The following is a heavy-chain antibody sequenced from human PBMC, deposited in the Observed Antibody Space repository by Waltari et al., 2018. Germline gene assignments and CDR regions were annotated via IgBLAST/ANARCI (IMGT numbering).Heavy chain of an antibody. Sequence: EVQLVQSGAEVKKPGESLKISCKGSGYSFTSYWIGWVRQMPGKGLEWMGIIYPGDSDTGYSPSFQGQVTISADKSISTAYLQWSSLKASDTAMYYCARDSSGSSGSYYDYYYGMDVWGQGTTVTVSS. CDR3: ARDSSGSSGSYYDYYYGMDV. D-gene: IGHD3-22*01. CDR1: GYSFTSYW. CDR2: IYPGDSDT. J-gene: IGHJ6*02. V-gene: IGHV5-51*01.